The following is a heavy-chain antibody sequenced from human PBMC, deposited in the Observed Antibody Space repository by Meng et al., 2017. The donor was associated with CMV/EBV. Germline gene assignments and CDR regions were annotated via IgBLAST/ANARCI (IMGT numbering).Heavy chain of an antibody. D-gene: IGHD2-2*01. CDR1: GGTFSSYA. CDR2: IIPILGIA. V-gene: IGHV1-69*10. Sequence: SVKVSCKASGGTFSSYAISWVRQAPGQGLEWMGGIIPILGIANYAQKFQGRVTITADKSTSTAYMELSSLRSEDTAVYYCARDRYCSSTSCHHHSPYGMDVWGQGTTVTSP. J-gene: IGHJ6*02. CDR3: ARDRYCSSTSCHHHSPYGMDV.